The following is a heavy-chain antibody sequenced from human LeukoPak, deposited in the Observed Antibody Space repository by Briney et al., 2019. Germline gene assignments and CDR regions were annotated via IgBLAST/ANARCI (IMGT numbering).Heavy chain of an antibody. V-gene: IGHV4-39*07. CDR2: IFYSGGT. D-gene: IGHD5-18*01. CDR3: ARDKQPGDY. CDR1: GASISSTSYF. J-gene: IGHJ4*02. Sequence: PSETLSLTCTVSGASISSTSYFWGWIRQPPGKGLEWLGYIFYSGGTHYNPSLKSRVTISVDTSKNQFSLKLSSVTAADTAVYYCARDKQPGDYWGQGTLVTVSS.